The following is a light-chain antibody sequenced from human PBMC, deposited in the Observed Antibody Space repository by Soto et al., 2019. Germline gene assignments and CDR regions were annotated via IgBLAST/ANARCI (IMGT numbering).Light chain of an antibody. CDR2: AAS. V-gene: IGKV1-39*01. Sequence: DIQMTQSPSSLSASVGDRVTITCRASQSISSYLNWYQQKPGKAPKLLIYAASSLQSGVPSRFSGSGSGTEFTLTMSGLQPEDFATYYCQQGHSTPYTFGQGTKV. CDR1: QSISSY. J-gene: IGKJ2*01. CDR3: QQGHSTPYT.